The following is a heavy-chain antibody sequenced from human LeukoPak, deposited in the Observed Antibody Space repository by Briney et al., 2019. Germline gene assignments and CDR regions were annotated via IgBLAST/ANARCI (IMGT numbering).Heavy chain of an antibody. CDR2: IYPGDSDT. J-gene: IGHJ4*02. Sequence: GESLQISCKGSGYTFTNYWIGWVRQMPGKGLEWMGIIYPGDSDTIYSPSFQGQVTISADKSISTAYLQWSSLKASDTAMYYCARQPNPDFDYWGQGTLVTVSS. CDR1: GYTFTNYW. V-gene: IGHV5-51*01. CDR3: ARQPNPDFDY.